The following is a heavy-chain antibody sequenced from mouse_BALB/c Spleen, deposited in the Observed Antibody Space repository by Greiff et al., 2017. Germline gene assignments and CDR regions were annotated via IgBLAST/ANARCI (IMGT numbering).Heavy chain of an antibody. CDR1: GFTFTDYY. J-gene: IGHJ3*01. D-gene: IGHD2-1*01. CDR3: ARGHGNPYVGAY. Sequence: DVMLVESGGGLVQPGGSLRLSCATSGFTFTDYYMSWVRQPPGKALEWLGFIRNKANGYTTEYSASVKGRFTISRDNSQSILYLQMNTLRAEDSATYYCARGHGNPYVGAYWGQGTLVTVSA. V-gene: IGHV7-3*02. CDR2: IRNKANGYTT.